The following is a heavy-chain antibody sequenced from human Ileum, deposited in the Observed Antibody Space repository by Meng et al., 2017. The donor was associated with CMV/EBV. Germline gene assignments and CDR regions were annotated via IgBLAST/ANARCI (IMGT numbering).Heavy chain of an antibody. CDR2: IIPILSIA. Sequence: SVKVSCKASGGTFSSYAISWVRQAPGQGLEWMGGIIPILSIANYAQKFQGRVTITADKSTSTAYMELSSLRSEDTAVYYCASRNREYYYDSSGYLGSRYYYYGMDVWGQGTTVTVSS. J-gene: IGHJ6*02. V-gene: IGHV1-69*10. CDR3: ASRNREYYYDSSGYLGSRYYYYGMDV. D-gene: IGHD3-22*01. CDR1: GGTFSSYA.